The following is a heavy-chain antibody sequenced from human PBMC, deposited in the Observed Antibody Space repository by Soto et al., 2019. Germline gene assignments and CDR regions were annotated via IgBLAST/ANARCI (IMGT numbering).Heavy chain of an antibody. D-gene: IGHD1-1*01. J-gene: IGHJ4*02. Sequence: SETLSLTCTVSGGSISSYYWSWIRQPPGKGLEWIGYIYYSGSTNYNPSLKSRVTISVDTSKNQFSLKLSSVTAADTAVYYCGRQYRLYYFDYWGQGTLVTVSS. CDR3: GRQYRLYYFDY. CDR1: GGSISSYY. V-gene: IGHV4-59*08. CDR2: IYYSGST.